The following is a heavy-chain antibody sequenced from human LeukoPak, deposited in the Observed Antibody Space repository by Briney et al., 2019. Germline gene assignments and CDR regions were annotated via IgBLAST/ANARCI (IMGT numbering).Heavy chain of an antibody. CDR3: ARVGGDSSDY. D-gene: IGHD6-13*01. CDR1: GGSISGYY. CDR2: IYNSGST. J-gene: IGHJ4*02. Sequence: SETLSLTCTVSGGSISGYYWSWIRQPPGKGLEWIGYIYNSGSTNYNPSLKSRVTISVDTSKNQFSLKLSSVTAADTAVYYCARVGGDSSDYWGQGTLVTVSS. V-gene: IGHV4-59*08.